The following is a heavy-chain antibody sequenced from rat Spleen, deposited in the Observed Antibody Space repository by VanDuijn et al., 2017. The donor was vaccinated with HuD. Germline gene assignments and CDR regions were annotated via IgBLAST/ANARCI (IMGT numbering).Heavy chain of an antibody. J-gene: IGHJ2*01. V-gene: IGHV5S13*01. D-gene: IGHD1-11*01. Sequence: EVQLVESGGGLVQPGRSLKLSCAVSGFTFSDYDMSWVRQAPTKGLELIASISTGGDNTYYRDSVKGRFTISRDDAENTQYLQMDSLRSEDTATYYCTAGGGYWDYWGQGVMVTVSS. CDR3: TAGGGYWDY. CDR1: GFTFSDYD. CDR2: ISTGGDNT.